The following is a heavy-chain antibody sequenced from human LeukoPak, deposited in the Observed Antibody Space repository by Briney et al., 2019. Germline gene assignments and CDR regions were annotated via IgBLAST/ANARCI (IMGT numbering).Heavy chain of an antibody. CDR3: ARLYSSGWYLDY. CDR1: GGSISSYY. D-gene: IGHD6-19*01. Sequence: SETLSLTCTVSGGSISSYYWSWIRQPPGKGLEWIGYIYYSGSTNYNPSLKSRVTISVDTSKNQFSLKLSSVTAADTAVYYCARLYSSGWYLDYWGQGTLVTVSS. J-gene: IGHJ4*02. CDR2: IYYSGST. V-gene: IGHV4-59*08.